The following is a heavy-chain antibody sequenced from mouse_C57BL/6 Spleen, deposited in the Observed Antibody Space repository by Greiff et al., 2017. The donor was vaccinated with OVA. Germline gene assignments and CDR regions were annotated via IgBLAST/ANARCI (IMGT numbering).Heavy chain of an antibody. Sequence: VQLKESGAELVRPGTSVKVSCKASGYAFTNYLIEWVKQRPGQGLEWIGVINPGSGGTNYNEKFKGKATLTADKSSSTAYMQLSSLTSEDSAVYFCARGYYGSSYFDYWGQGTTLTVSS. D-gene: IGHD1-1*01. V-gene: IGHV1-54*01. CDR1: GYAFTNYL. CDR3: ARGYYGSSYFDY. J-gene: IGHJ2*01. CDR2: INPGSGGT.